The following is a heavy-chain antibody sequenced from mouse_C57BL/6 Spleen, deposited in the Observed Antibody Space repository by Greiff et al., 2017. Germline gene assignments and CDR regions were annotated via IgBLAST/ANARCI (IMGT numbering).Heavy chain of an antibody. Sequence: QVQLQQSGAELVRPGASVTLSCKASGYTFTDYEMHWVKQTPVHGLEWIGAIDPETGGTAYNQKFEGKAILTADKSSSTAYMELRSLTSEDSAVYYCTRTYYFDYRGQGTTLTVSS. CDR1: GYTFTDYE. CDR3: TRTYYFDY. J-gene: IGHJ2*01. V-gene: IGHV1-15*01. CDR2: IDPETGGT.